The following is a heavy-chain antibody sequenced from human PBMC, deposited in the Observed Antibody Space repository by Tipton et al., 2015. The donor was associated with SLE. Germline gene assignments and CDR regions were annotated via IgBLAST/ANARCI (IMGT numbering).Heavy chain of an antibody. CDR3: AKKGYGDYGDWFDP. V-gene: IGHV3-21*01. D-gene: IGHD4-17*01. Sequence: GSLRLSCAASGFTFSVYSMNWVRQAPGKGLEWVSSISSSSNYIYYADSVKGRFTISRDNAKNSLYLQMNSLRAEDTAVYYCAKKGYGDYGDWFDPWGQGTLVTVSS. CDR2: ISSSSNYI. J-gene: IGHJ5*02. CDR1: GFTFSVYS.